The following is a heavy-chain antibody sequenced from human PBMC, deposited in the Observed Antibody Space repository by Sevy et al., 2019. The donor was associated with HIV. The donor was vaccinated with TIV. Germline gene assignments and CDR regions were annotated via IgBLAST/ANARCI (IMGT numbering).Heavy chain of an antibody. CDR1: GFTFSSYG. J-gene: IGHJ6*02. D-gene: IGHD2-15*01. CDR3: AKGVVVVAATVRPHYYYYGMDV. Sequence: GGSLRLSCAASGFTFSSYGMHWVRQAPGKGLEWVAFIRYDGSNKYYADSVKGRFTISRDNSKNTLYLQMNSLRAEDTAVYYCAKGVVVVAATVRPHYYYYGMDVWGQGTTVTVSS. V-gene: IGHV3-30*02. CDR2: IRYDGSNK.